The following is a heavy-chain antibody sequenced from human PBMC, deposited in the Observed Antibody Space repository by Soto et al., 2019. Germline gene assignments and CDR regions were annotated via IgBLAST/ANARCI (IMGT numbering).Heavy chain of an antibody. CDR3: ARGPFYGSGSIFYSDY. V-gene: IGHV1-69*01. CDR2: IIPIFGTA. J-gene: IGHJ4*02. D-gene: IGHD3-10*01. CDR1: GGTFSSYA. Sequence: QVQLVQSGAEVQKPGSSVKVSCKASGGTFSSYAISWVRQAPGQGLEWMGGIIPIFGTANYAQKFQGRVTITADESTSTAYMELSSLRSEDTAVYYCARGPFYGSGSIFYSDYWGQGTLVTVSS.